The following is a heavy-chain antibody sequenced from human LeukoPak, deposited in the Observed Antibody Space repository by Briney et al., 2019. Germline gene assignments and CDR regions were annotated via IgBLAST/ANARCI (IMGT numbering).Heavy chain of an antibody. Sequence: SETLSPTCTVSGGSISGWYWSWIRQPPGKGLEWIGYIYGSGYTNYNPSLKSRVTISVDTSKNQFSLKLSSVTAADTAVYYCARSSCSSTSCHPPPSWFDPWGQGALVTVSS. CDR1: GGSISGWY. CDR3: ARSSCSSTSCHPPPSWFDP. V-gene: IGHV4-4*08. D-gene: IGHD2-2*01. J-gene: IGHJ5*02. CDR2: IYGSGYT.